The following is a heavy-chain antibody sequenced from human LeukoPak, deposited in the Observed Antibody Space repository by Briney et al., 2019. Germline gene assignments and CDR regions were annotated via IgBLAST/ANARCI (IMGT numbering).Heavy chain of an antibody. D-gene: IGHD2-2*02. J-gene: IGHJ5*02. V-gene: IGHV3-23*01. Sequence: GGSLRLSCEASGFSFGNYAMNWVRQAPGKGLEWVSTISGTGSSTYYADSAKGRFTISRDNSKDTLFLQLNSLTAADTAMYFCAKASVAIPQYCNSWGQGTLVTVSS. CDR3: AKASVAIPQYCNS. CDR2: ISGTGSST. CDR1: GFSFGNYA.